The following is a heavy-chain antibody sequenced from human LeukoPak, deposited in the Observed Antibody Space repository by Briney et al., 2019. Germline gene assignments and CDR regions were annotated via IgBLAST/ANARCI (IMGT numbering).Heavy chain of an antibody. J-gene: IGHJ3*02. CDR1: GGTFSSCA. D-gene: IGHD3-10*01. CDR3: ARDTSGHYYGSGTYYRAFDI. V-gene: IGHV1-69*13. CDR2: IIPMFGTA. Sequence: SVKVSFKAPGGTFSSCAISWVRQAPGQGLEWMGGIIPMFGTANYAQKFQGRVTNTADESTSTAYMELSSLRSEDTAVYYCARDTSGHYYGSGTYYRAFDIWGQGTMVTVSS.